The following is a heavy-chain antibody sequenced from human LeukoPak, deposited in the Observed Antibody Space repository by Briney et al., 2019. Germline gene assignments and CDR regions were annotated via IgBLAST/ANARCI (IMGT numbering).Heavy chain of an antibody. CDR1: GFTFDDYA. V-gene: IGHV3-9*01. Sequence: PGRSLRLSCAASGFTFDDYAMHWVRQAPGKGLEWVSGVSWNSGNIGYADSVKGRFTISRDNAKNSLYLQMNSLRAEDTALYYCAKDIAGYSSHFDYWGQGTLVTVSS. CDR2: VSWNSGNI. CDR3: AKDIAGYSSHFDY. D-gene: IGHD6-13*01. J-gene: IGHJ4*02.